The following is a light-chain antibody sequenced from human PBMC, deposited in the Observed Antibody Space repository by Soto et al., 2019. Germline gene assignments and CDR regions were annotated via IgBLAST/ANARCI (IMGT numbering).Light chain of an antibody. V-gene: IGKV3-20*01. CDR2: AAS. Sequence: EIVLTQSPGTLSLSPGERATLSCRASQSVSSAYLAWYQHKPGHPPTLLIYAASSRVSGIPDRFSGSGSGTDVTLTISRLEPDDFAVYYCQQYGSSSTWTFGQGTKVEIK. CDR3: QQYGSSSTWT. CDR1: QSVSSAY. J-gene: IGKJ1*01.